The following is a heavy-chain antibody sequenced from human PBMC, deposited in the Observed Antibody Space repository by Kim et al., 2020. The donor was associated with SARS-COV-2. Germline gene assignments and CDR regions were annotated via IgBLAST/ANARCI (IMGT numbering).Heavy chain of an antibody. CDR3: ARVSSNYYYGMDV. J-gene: IGHJ6*02. D-gene: IGHD3-10*01. Sequence: GGSLRLSCAASGFTFSSYSMNWVRQAPGKGLEWVSSISSSSYIYYADSVKGRFTISRDNAKNSLYLQMNSLRAEDTAVYYCARVSSNYYYGMDVWGQGTPVTVSS. V-gene: IGHV3-21*01. CDR1: GFTFSSYS. CDR2: ISSSSYI.